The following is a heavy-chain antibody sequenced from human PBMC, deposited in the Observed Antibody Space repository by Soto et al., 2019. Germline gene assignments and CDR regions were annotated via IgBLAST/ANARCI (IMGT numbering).Heavy chain of an antibody. Sequence: PGGSLRLSCAASGFTFSSYAMHWVRQAPGKGLEWVAVISYDGSNKYYADSVKGRFTISRDNSKNTLYLQMNSLRAEDTAVYYCARVPTLSSSWYYFDYWGQGTLVTVSS. CDR3: ARVPTLSSSWYYFDY. J-gene: IGHJ4*02. V-gene: IGHV3-30-3*01. CDR2: ISYDGSNK. D-gene: IGHD6-13*01. CDR1: GFTFSSYA.